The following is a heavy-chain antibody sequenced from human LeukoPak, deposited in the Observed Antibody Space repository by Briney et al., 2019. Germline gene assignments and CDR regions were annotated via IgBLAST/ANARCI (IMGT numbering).Heavy chain of an antibody. V-gene: IGHV1-69*05. Sequence: GASVKVSCKASGYTFTSYDINWVRQAPGQGLEWMGRIIPVFDTAKYAQNFQGRVTMTTDESSSTAYMELYSLRSEDTAVYYCALSAEKQLVYFDFWGQGTLVTVSS. CDR2: IIPVFDTA. D-gene: IGHD6-13*01. CDR3: ALSAEKQLVYFDF. CDR1: GYTFTSYD. J-gene: IGHJ4*02.